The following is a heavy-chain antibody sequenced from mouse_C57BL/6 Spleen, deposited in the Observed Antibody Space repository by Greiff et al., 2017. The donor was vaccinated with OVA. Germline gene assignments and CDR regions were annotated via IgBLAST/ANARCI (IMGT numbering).Heavy chain of an antibody. CDR3: ARHYYGSSYEYYAMDY. D-gene: IGHD1-1*01. J-gene: IGHJ4*01. CDR1: GFTFSSYG. Sequence: EVHLVESGGDLVKPGGSLKLSCAASGFTFSSYGMSWVRQTPDKRLEWVATISSGGSYTYYPDSVKGRFTISRDNAKNTLYLQMSSLKSEDTAMYYCARHYYGSSYEYYAMDYWGQGTSVTVSS. CDR2: ISSGGSYT. V-gene: IGHV5-6*01.